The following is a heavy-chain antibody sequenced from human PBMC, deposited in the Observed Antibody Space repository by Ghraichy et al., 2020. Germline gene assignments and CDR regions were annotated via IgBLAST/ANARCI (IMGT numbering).Heavy chain of an antibody. Sequence: LSLTCAASGFTFSDYYMSWIRQAPGKGLEWVSYISSSGSTIYYADSVKGRFTISRDNAKNSLYLQMNSLRAEDTAVYYCARTNPSGYSEKEAYYYDSSGYYPISPPYYFDYWGQGTLVTVSS. CDR3: ARTNPSGYSEKEAYYYDSSGYYPISPPYYFDY. V-gene: IGHV3-11*01. CDR2: ISSSGSTI. D-gene: IGHD3-22*01. J-gene: IGHJ4*02. CDR1: GFTFSDYY.